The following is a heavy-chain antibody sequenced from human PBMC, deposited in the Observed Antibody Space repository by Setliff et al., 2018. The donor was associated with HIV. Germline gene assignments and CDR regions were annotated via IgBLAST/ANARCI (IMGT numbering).Heavy chain of an antibody. J-gene: IGHJ4*02. Sequence: GGSLRLSCAASGSTFSNYWMSWVRQAPGKGPEWVANIKQDGSEKYYVESVKGRFTISRDNAKNSLYLQMNSLRVEDTALYYCARSVPDSAYRPTDYWGQGTQVTVSS. V-gene: IGHV3-7*03. D-gene: IGHD3-22*01. CDR2: IKQDGSEK. CDR1: GSTFSNYW. CDR3: ARSVPDSAYRPTDY.